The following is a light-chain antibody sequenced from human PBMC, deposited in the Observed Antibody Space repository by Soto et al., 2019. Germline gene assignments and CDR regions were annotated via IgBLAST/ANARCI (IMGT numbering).Light chain of an antibody. CDR1: QGISNY. V-gene: IGKV1-33*01. CDR3: QQYGNLPPFT. CDR2: DGS. J-gene: IGKJ3*01. Sequence: DIQMTQSPSSLSSSVGDRVTITCQASQGISNYLNWYQQKPGKAPTLLIYDGSNVETGVPSRFSGSGSGTDFTFTISRLQPEDIAAYYCQQYGNLPPFTFGPGTKVDIK.